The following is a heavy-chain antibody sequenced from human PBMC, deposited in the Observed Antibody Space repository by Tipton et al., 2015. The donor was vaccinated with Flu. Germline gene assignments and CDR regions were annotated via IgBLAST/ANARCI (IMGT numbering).Heavy chain of an antibody. Sequence: TLSLTCSVSGESMGINYYWGWIRQPPGEGLEWIGNIHRSGNTYHNPSLRSRVIISIDTSKNQFSLKLSSVTAADTAVYYCASITMIRGNYYFGMDVWGQGTTVTVSS. V-gene: IGHV4-38-2*01. CDR1: GESMGINYY. CDR2: IHRSGNT. J-gene: IGHJ6*02. CDR3: ASITMIRGNYYFGMDV. D-gene: IGHD3-10*01.